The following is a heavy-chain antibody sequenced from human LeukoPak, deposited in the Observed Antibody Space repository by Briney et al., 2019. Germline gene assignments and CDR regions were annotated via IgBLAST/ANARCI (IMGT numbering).Heavy chain of an antibody. CDR3: ARTAYYYDSSGYDDAFDI. V-gene: IGHV3-48*02. J-gene: IGHJ3*02. CDR2: ISNTGSAI. Sequence: GGSLRLSCAASGCTFSAYSMNWVRQGPGKGLEWVSYISNTGSAIYYTDSVKGRFTISRDNAKNALSLQMNSLRDEDTAMYYCARTAYYYDSSGYDDAFDIWGQGTMVTVSS. D-gene: IGHD3-22*01. CDR1: GCTFSAYS.